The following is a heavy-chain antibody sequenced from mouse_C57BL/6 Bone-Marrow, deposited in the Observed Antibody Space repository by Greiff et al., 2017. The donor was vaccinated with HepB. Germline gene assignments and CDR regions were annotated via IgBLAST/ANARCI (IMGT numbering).Heavy chain of an antibody. Sequence: EVKLIESGEGLVKPGGSLKLSCSASGFTVSSYAMSWVRQTPEKRLEWVAYISSGSDYIYYAETVKGRFTIARDKVRNTRYLQMRSLKSEDTAMYYCTRVVLRYYAMDYWGQGTSVTVSS. D-gene: IGHD1-1*01. CDR1: GFTVSSYA. V-gene: IGHV5-9-1*02. J-gene: IGHJ4*01. CDR3: TRVVLRYYAMDY. CDR2: ISSGSDYI.